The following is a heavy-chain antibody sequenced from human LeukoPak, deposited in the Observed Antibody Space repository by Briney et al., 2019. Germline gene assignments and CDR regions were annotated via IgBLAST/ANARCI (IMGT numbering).Heavy chain of an antibody. D-gene: IGHD6-13*01. CDR2: IYYSGST. CDR1: GGSISNYY. J-gene: IGHJ6*03. Sequence: PSETLSLTCTVSGGSISNYYWSWIRQPPGKGLEWIGYIYYSGSTNYDPSLKSRLTISIDTSKNQFSLKLSSVIAADTAVYYCARAKLDPYYYYYMDVWGKGTTVTVSS. V-gene: IGHV4-59*01. CDR3: ARAKLDPYYYYYMDV.